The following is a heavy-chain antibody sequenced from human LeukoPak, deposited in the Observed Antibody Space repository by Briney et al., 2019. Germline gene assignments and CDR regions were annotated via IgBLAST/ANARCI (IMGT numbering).Heavy chain of an antibody. Sequence: ASVKVSCKASGYTFTNYDINWVRQATGQGLEWMGWMNPNSGDTGYIQKFQGRVTITGDTSISTAYMELSSLRSEDTAVYYCARAPTGFPMVRTLGYWGQGTLVTVSS. CDR2: MNPNSGDT. V-gene: IGHV1-8*03. CDR3: ARAPTGFPMVRTLGY. D-gene: IGHD3-10*01. J-gene: IGHJ4*02. CDR1: GYTFTNYD.